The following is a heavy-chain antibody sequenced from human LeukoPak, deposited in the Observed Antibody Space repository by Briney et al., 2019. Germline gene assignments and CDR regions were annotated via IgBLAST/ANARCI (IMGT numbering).Heavy chain of an antibody. J-gene: IGHJ6*02. V-gene: IGHV3-23*01. CDR1: GFNFKLSA. D-gene: IGHD2-2*01. CDR2: ISGSGSRGSGIIGGNT. CDR3: ATVSSSSPLRPMDV. Sequence: GGSLRLSCAASGFNFKLSAMSRGRQAPGKGLEWVALISGSGSRGSGIIGGNTYYVDSVKGRFTISRDNSKNMLYLQMNSLRAEDTAVYYCATVSSSSPLRPMDVWGQGTTVTVSS.